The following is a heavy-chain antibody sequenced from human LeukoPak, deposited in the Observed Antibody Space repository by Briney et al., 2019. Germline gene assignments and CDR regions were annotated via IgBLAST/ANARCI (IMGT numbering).Heavy chain of an antibody. CDR2: INHSGST. CDR1: GGSFRGYY. D-gene: IGHD3-22*01. CDR3: ASESYDSSGLDY. Sequence: SETLSLTCAVYGGSFRGYYWSWIRQPPGKGLEWVGKINHSGSTNYNPSLKSRVTISVDTSKNQFPLKLSSVTAADTAVYYCASESYDSSGLDYWGQGTLVTVSS. J-gene: IGHJ4*02. V-gene: IGHV4-34*01.